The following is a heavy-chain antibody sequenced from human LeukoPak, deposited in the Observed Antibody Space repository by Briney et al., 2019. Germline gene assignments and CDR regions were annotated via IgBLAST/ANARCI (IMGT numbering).Heavy chain of an antibody. J-gene: IGHJ6*03. CDR2: VWSDGSNK. CDR1: GFTFSTYG. V-gene: IGHV3-30*02. Sequence: GGSLRLSCAASGFTFSTYGMHWVRQAPGKGLEWVSFVWSDGSNKYYPDSVKGRFTISRDNSKNTLYLQMNSLRGEDTAVYYCAKKTADYYYMDVWGKGTTVTVSS. CDR3: AKKTADYYYMDV.